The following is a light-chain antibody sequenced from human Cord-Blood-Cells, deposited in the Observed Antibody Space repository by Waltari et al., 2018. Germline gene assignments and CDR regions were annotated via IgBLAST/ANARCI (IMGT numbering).Light chain of an antibody. J-gene: IGLJ3*02. CDR1: ISGVGGYHY. V-gene: IGLV2-11*01. CDR3: CSYAGSYTWV. CDR2: DVS. Sequence: QSALTQPRPVSGSPGQSVPISCTGTISGVGGYHYVSWYQQPPGKAPKVMIYDVSKRPSGVPDRFSGSKSGNTASLTISGLQAEDEADYYCCSYAGSYTWVFGGGTKLTVL.